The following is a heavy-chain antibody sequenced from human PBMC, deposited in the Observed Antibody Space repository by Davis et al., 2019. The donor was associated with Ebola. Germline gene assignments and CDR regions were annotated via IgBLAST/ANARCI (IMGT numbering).Heavy chain of an antibody. V-gene: IGHV3-23*01. CDR1: GFTFSSYA. CDR3: ARDVTTVTALLIYGMDV. Sequence: GGSLRLSCAASGFTFSSYAMSWVRQAPGKGLEWVSAISGSGGSTYYADSVKGRFTISRDNAKNSLYLQMNSLRAEDTAVYYCARDVTTVTALLIYGMDVWGQGTTVTVSS. CDR2: ISGSGGST. D-gene: IGHD4-17*01. J-gene: IGHJ6*02.